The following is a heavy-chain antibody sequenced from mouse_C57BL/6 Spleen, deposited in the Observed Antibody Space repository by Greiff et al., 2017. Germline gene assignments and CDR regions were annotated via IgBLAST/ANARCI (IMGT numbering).Heavy chain of an antibody. CDR1: GYTFTSYW. J-gene: IGHJ1*03. D-gene: IGHD4-1*01. Sequence: QVQLQQPGAELVKPGASVKMSCKASGYTFTSYWITWVKQRPGQGLEWIGDIYPGSGSTNYNEKFKSKATLTVDTSSSTASMQLSSLTSEDAAVYYCARTGMYVDVWGTGTTVTVSS. CDR2: IYPGSGST. CDR3: ARTGMYVDV. V-gene: IGHV1-55*01.